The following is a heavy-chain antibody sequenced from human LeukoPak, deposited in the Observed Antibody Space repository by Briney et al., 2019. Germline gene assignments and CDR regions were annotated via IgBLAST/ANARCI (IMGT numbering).Heavy chain of an antibody. CDR1: GFTFSSYW. Sequence: GGSLRLSCAASGFTFSSYWMSWVRQAPGKGLEWVANIKQDGSEKYYVDSVKGRFTISRDNAKNSLYLQMNSLRAEDTAVYYCARNPTLMVRTSGAYYFDYWGQGALVTVSS. CDR3: ARNPTLMVRTSGAYYFDY. J-gene: IGHJ4*02. CDR2: IKQDGSEK. D-gene: IGHD3-10*01. V-gene: IGHV3-7*01.